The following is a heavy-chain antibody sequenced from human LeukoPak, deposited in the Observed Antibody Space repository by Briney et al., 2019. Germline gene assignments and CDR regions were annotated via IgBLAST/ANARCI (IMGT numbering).Heavy chain of an antibody. CDR3: ARSSGYPYGAFDI. J-gene: IGHJ3*02. V-gene: IGHV1-46*01. CDR1: GYTFTSYY. CDR2: LNPSGGST. Sequence: ASVKVSCKASGYTFTSYYMHWVRQAPGQGLEWMGILNPSGGSTTYAQKFQGRLTMTRDMSTSTVSMELSSLRSDDTAVYYCARSSGYPYGAFDIWGQGTMVTVSS. D-gene: IGHD3-22*01.